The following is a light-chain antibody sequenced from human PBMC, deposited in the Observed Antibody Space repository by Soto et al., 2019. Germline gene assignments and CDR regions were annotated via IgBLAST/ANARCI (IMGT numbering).Light chain of an antibody. V-gene: IGKV3-15*01. CDR3: QQFHNWPPWT. J-gene: IGKJ1*01. CDR1: QSVDSN. Sequence: EIVMTQSPATLSVSPGERATFSCRASQSVDSNLAWYQQKPGQAPRLLIYGASIRATVIPARFSGSGSGTEFTLTISSLQSEDIAVYYCQQFHNWPPWTFGQGTKVEIK. CDR2: GAS.